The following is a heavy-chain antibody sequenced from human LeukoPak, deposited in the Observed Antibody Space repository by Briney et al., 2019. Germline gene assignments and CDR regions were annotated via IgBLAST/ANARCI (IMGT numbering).Heavy chain of an antibody. CDR2: INHSGST. V-gene: IGHV4-34*01. J-gene: IGHJ3*02. Sequence: SETLSLTCAVYGGSFSGYYWSWIRQPPGKGLEWIGEINHSGSTNYNPSLKSRVTISVDTSKNQFSPKLSSVTAADTAVYYCASALYYDSSGAVRDDAFDIWGQGTMVTVSS. D-gene: IGHD3-22*01. CDR3: ASALYYDSSGAVRDDAFDI. CDR1: GGSFSGYY.